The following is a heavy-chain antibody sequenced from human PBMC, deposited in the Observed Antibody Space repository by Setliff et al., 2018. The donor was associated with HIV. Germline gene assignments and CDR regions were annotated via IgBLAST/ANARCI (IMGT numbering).Heavy chain of an antibody. Sequence: SETLSLTCAVSGGSISSNWWSWVRQSPGKGLEWIGEIYHSGSTHYNPSLQSRVTISVDKSKSQFSLKLSSVIAADTAVYYCARHAAGPDGPFDYWGQGTLVTVS. V-gene: IGHV4-4*02. CDR2: IYHSGST. J-gene: IGHJ4*02. CDR3: ARHAAGPDGPFDY. D-gene: IGHD2-2*01. CDR1: GGSISSNW.